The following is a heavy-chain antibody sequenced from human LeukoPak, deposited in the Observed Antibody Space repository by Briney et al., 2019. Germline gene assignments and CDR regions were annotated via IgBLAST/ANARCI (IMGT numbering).Heavy chain of an antibody. J-gene: IGHJ6*03. Sequence: ASVKVSCKASGGTFSSYAISWVRQAPGQGLEWMGGIIPIFGTANYAQKFQGRVTITADESTSTAYMELSSLRSEDTAVYYCARNAFWSGYPYYYYYYMDVWGKGTTVTVSS. V-gene: IGHV1-69*13. CDR1: GGTFSSYA. CDR3: ARNAFWSGYPYYYYYYMDV. D-gene: IGHD3-3*01. CDR2: IIPIFGTA.